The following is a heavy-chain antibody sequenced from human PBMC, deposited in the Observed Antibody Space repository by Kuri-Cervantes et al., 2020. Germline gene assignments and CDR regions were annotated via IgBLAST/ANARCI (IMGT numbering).Heavy chain of an antibody. CDR3: ARVGSSSHRDLNWFDP. CDR2: IHHSGGT. CDR1: SDSISNNNW. D-gene: IGHD6-13*01. Sequence: GSLRLSCTVSSDSISNNNWCSWVRQPPGKGLEWIGEIHHSGGTNYNPSLRSRVTISIDKSKNQFSLELSSVTAADTAVYYCARVGSSSHRDLNWFDPWGQGTLVTVSS. J-gene: IGHJ5*02. V-gene: IGHV4-4*02.